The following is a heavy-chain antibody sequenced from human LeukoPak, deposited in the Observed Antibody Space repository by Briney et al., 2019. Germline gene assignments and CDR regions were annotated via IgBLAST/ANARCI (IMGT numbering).Heavy chain of an antibody. Sequence: GGSLRLSCAASGFTVSSNYMSWVRQAPGKGLEWVSVIYSGGSTYYADSVKGRFTISRDNSKNTLYLQMSSLRAEDTAVYFCAKPNMGIAPIDCWGQGTLVTVSS. CDR2: IYSGGST. CDR3: AKPNMGIAPIDC. V-gene: IGHV3-53*01. D-gene: IGHD6-13*01. CDR1: GFTVSSNY. J-gene: IGHJ4*02.